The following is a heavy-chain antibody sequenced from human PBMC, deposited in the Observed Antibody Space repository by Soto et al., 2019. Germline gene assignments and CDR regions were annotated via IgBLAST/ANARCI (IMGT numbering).Heavy chain of an antibody. CDR1: GYSFTSYW. D-gene: IGHD3-3*01. V-gene: IGHV5-51*01. CDR3: ARHHKYYDFWCDTKGYYGMDV. Sequence: WESLQLYCKGSGYSFTSYWIDWVRQMPGKGLEWMGIIYPGDSDTRYSPSFQGQVTISADKSISTAYLQWSSLKASDTAMYYCARHHKYYDFWCDTKGYYGMDVWGQGTTVTVSS. J-gene: IGHJ6*02. CDR2: IYPGDSDT.